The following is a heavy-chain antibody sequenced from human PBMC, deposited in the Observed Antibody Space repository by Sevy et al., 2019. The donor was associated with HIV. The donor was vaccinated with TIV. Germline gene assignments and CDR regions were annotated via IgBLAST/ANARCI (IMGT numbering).Heavy chain of an antibody. CDR3: AKSYDYLWGSYRQGWFDP. CDR1: CGSFNTYQ. D-gene: IGHD3-16*02. J-gene: IGHJ5*02. V-gene: IGHV4-34*01. Sequence: SETLSLTCAVYCGSFNTYQWSWIRQPPGKGLEWIGEINHSGATNYSPSLKSRVTISADKSNNQFSLRLSSVTAADTAVYYCAKSYDYLWGSYRQGWFDPWGQGTLVTVSS. CDR2: INHSGAT.